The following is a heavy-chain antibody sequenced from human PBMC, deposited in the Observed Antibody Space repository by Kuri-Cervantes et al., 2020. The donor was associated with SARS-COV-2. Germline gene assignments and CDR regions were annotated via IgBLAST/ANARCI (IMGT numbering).Heavy chain of an antibody. CDR1: GDSISRDW. D-gene: IGHD3-3*01. CDR3: ARGLWNGLHEN. V-gene: IGHV4-59*01. J-gene: IGHJ4*02. CDR2: IYYSGSS. Sequence: SETLSLTCTVSGDSISRDWWSWIRQSPEKGLEWIGYIYYSGSSTYNPSLESRVSMSIDTSRNQFSLKLSSVTAADTAVYYCARGLWNGLHENWGQGTLVTVSS.